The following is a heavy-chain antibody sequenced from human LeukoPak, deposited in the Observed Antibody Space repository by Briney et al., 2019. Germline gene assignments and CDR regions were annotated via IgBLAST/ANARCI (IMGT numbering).Heavy chain of an antibody. J-gene: IGHJ5*02. V-gene: IGHV1-69*04. CDR2: IIPILGIA. D-gene: IGHD3-22*01. CDR3: ARGVGDSSGYSPRWFDT. Sequence: GASVKVSCKASGGTFSSYAISWVRQAPGQGLEWMGRIIPILGIANYPQKFQGRVTITADKSTSTAYMELSSLRSEDTAVYYCARGVGDSSGYSPRWFDTWGQGTLVTVSS. CDR1: GGTFSSYA.